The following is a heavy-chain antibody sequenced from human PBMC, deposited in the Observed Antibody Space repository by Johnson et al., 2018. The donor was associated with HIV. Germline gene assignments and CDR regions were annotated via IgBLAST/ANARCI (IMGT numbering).Heavy chain of an antibody. Sequence: VQLVESGGGVVRPGGSLRLSCAASGFTFDDYGMSWVRQGPGKRLEWVSGIKWSGGSTGYADSVKARFMISRDNAKNSLYLQMNSLRAEDTAVYYCAKFVGAGSYDAFDIWGQGTMVTVSS. D-gene: IGHD1-26*01. V-gene: IGHV3-20*04. CDR1: GFTFDDYG. CDR3: AKFVGAGSYDAFDI. CDR2: IKWSGGST. J-gene: IGHJ3*02.